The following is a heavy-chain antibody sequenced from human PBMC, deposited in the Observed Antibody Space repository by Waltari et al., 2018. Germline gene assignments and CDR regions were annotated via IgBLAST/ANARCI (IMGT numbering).Heavy chain of an antibody. Sequence: QVQLQESGPGLVKPSQTLSLTCTVSGGSIRSGGYYWSSIRQHPGKGLEWIGYIYHSGSTYYNPSLKSRVTISVDRSKNQFSLKLSSVTAADTAVYYCAGGVVPAVKEDYWGQGTLVTVSS. V-gene: IGHV4-31*09. CDR3: AGGVVPAVKEDY. J-gene: IGHJ4*02. CDR1: GGSIRSGGYY. D-gene: IGHD2-2*01. CDR2: IYHSGST.